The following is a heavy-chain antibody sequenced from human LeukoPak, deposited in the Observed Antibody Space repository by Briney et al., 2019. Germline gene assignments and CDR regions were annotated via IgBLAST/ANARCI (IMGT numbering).Heavy chain of an antibody. D-gene: IGHD3-22*01. CDR2: IYYSGST. J-gene: IGHJ4*02. CDR3: ARERLGYYDRSGLDY. Sequence: TSETLSLTCTVSGGSISSYYWNWIRQPPGKGLEWIGYIYYSGSTNYNPSLKSRVTTSVDISKNQFSLKLSSVTAADTAVYYCARERLGYYDRSGLDYWGQGTLVTVSS. V-gene: IGHV4-59*01. CDR1: GGSISSYY.